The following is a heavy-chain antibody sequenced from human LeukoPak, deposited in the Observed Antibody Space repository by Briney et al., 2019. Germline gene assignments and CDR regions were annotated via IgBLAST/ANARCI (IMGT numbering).Heavy chain of an antibody. V-gene: IGHV1-18*01. J-gene: IGHJ4*02. D-gene: IGHD5-12*01. Sequence: ASVKVSCKASGYTFTSYGISWVRQAPGQGLEWIGWISAYNGNTNYAQKLQGRVTMTTDTSTSTAYMELKSLRSDDTAVYYCARDRSGYEGGDYWGQGTLVTVSS. CDR2: ISAYNGNT. CDR3: ARDRSGYEGGDY. CDR1: GYTFTSYG.